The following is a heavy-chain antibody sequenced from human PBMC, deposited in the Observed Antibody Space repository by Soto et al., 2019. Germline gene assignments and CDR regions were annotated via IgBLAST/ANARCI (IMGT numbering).Heavy chain of an antibody. CDR2: INPNSGGT. J-gene: IGHJ5*02. D-gene: IGHD3-9*01. CDR1: GYTFTGYY. V-gene: IGHV1-2*02. CDR3: ARDHRSPINWFDP. Sequence: ASVKVSCKASGYTFTGYYIHWVRQAPGQGPEWMGWINPNSGGTNYAQKFQGRVTMTRDTSISTAYMELSRLRSDDTAVYYCARDHRSPINWFDPWGQGTLVTFSS.